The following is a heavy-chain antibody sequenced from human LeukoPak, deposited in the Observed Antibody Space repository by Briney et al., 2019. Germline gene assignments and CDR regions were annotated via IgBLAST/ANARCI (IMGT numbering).Heavy chain of an antibody. CDR1: GFTFITYW. CDR2: INPDGGTT. CDR3: ARVSIGWYHFDY. J-gene: IGHJ4*02. V-gene: IGHV3-74*01. D-gene: IGHD6-19*01. Sequence: PGGSLRLSCAASGFTFITYWMHWVRQAPGKGLVWVSRINPDGGTTSYADSVKGRFTVSRDNAKNTLYLQMNSLRAEDTAVYYCARVSIGWYHFDYWGQGTLVTVSS.